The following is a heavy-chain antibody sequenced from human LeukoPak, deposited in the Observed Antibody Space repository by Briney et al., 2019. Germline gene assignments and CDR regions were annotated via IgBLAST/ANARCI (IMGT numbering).Heavy chain of an antibody. V-gene: IGHV3-74*01. CDR2: IKSDGITI. J-gene: IGHJ4*02. D-gene: IGHD3-3*01. Sequence: GGSLRLSCAASGFTFSNYMMHWVRQAPGKGLVWVSRIKSDGITITYADSVKGRFTISRDNAKNTLYLQMNSLRAEDTAVYYCAKVRLSYDFWSGYEAPFDSWGQGTLVTVSS. CDR3: AKVRLSYDFWSGYEAPFDS. CDR1: GFTFSNYM.